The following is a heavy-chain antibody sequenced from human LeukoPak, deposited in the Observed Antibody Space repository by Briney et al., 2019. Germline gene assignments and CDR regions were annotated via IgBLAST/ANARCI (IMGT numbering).Heavy chain of an antibody. CDR2: ISAYNGNT. CDR3: ARDWAPVVAGTGSILF. CDR1: GGTFSSYA. Sequence: ASVKVSCKASGGTFSSYAISWVRQAPGQGLEWMGWISAYNGNTNYAQKLQGRVTMTTDTSTSTAYMELRSLRSDDTAVYYCARDWAPVVAGTGSILFWGQGTLVTVSS. V-gene: IGHV1-18*01. D-gene: IGHD6-19*01. J-gene: IGHJ4*02.